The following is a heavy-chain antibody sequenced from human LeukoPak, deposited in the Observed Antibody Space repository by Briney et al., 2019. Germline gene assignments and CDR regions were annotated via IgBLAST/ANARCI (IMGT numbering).Heavy chain of an antibody. D-gene: IGHD3-3*01. CDR2: IYYSGST. V-gene: IGHV4-59*01. J-gene: IGHJ5*02. Sequence: SETLSLTCAVYGGSFSGYYWSWIRQPPGKGLEWIGYIYYSGSTNYNPSLKSRVTISVDTSKNQFSLKLSSVTAADTAVYYCARDNFRFWSGYTGFWFDPWGQGTLVTVSS. CDR1: GGSFSGYY. CDR3: ARDNFRFWSGYTGFWFDP.